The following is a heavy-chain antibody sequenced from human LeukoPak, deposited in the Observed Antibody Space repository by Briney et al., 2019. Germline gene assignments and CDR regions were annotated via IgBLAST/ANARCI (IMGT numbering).Heavy chain of an antibody. CDR1: GFTFGDYA. V-gene: IGHV3-49*04. D-gene: IGHD6-13*01. Sequence: GGSLRLSCTPSGFTFGDYATSWVRQAPGKGLEWVGFIRSKAYGGTTEYAASVKGRFTISGDDSKSIAYLQMNSLKTEDTAVYYCTFKAAAGMDYWGQGTLVTVSS. CDR2: IRSKAYGGTT. CDR3: TFKAAAGMDY. J-gene: IGHJ4*02.